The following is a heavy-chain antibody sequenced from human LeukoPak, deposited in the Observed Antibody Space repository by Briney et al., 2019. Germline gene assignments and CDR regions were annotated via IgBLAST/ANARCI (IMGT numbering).Heavy chain of an antibody. D-gene: IGHD3-3*01. CDR2: ISGSGGST. J-gene: IGHJ4*02. Sequence: GGSLRLSCAASGFTFISYAMSWVRQAPGKGLEWVSAISGSGGSTYYADSVKGRFTISRDNSKNTLYLQMNSLRAEDTAVYYCAKHLGNYDFWSGHFDYWGQGTLVTVSS. CDR1: GFTFISYA. CDR3: AKHLGNYDFWSGHFDY. V-gene: IGHV3-23*01.